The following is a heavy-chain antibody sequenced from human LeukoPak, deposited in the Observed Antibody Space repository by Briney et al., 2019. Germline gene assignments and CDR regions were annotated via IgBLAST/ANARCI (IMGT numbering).Heavy chain of an antibody. CDR3: ARQSTGIAAADY. J-gene: IGHJ4*02. D-gene: IGHD6-25*01. CDR1: GGSISSYY. Sequence: SETLSLTCTVSGGSISSYYWSWIRQPPGKGPEWIGYIYYSGSTNYNPSLKSRVTISVDTSKNQFSLMLSSVTAADTAVYYCARQSTGIAAADYWGQGTLVTVS. V-gene: IGHV4-59*08. CDR2: IYYSGST.